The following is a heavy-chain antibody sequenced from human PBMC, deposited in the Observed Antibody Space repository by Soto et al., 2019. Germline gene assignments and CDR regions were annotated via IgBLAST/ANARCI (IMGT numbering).Heavy chain of an antibody. CDR1: GGSISDHY. V-gene: IGHV4-59*11. J-gene: IGHJ4*01. CDR3: VARPDHAKSAY. Sequence: QMHLQESGPGLVKPSETLSLTCTVSGGSISDHYLSWTRQPPGKGLEWIGYGLRHEFVGTNPSLTSRVTISVDTSKKQFSLRLNSVTAADTAVYYCVARPDHAKSAYGGQGTLVTVSS. CDR2: GLRHEFV.